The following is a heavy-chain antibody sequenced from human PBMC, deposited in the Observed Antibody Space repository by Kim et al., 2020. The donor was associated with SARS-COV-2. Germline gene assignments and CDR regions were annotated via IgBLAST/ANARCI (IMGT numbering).Heavy chain of an antibody. CDR2: ISSSGSTI. Sequence: GGSLRLSCAASGFTFSDHYMTWIRQAPGKGLEWISYISSSGSTIYYADSVKGRLTISRDNAKNSLFLQMNSLRAEDTALYYCARIGDRATKDWGQGTLVTVSS. D-gene: IGHD3-16*01. CDR3: ARIGDRATKD. CDR1: GFTFSDHY. J-gene: IGHJ4*02. V-gene: IGHV3-11*04.